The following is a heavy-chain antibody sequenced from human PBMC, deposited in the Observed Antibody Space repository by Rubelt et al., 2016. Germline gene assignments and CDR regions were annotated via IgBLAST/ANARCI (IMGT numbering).Heavy chain of an antibody. CDR1: GFTFSSDS. CDR3: AKDPTAVAGTNWFDP. V-gene: IGHV3-23*01. CDR2: ISGSGGST. D-gene: IGHD6-19*01. Sequence: PGGSLRLSCAASGFTFSSDSISWVRQAPGKGLEWVSAISGSGGSTHYADSVKGRFTISRDNSKNTLFLQMNSLRAEDTAVYYCAKDPTAVAGTNWFDPWGQGTLVTVSS. J-gene: IGHJ5*02.